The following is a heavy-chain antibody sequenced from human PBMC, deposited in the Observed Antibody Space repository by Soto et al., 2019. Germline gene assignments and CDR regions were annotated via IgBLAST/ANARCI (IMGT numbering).Heavy chain of an antibody. D-gene: IGHD1-1*01. CDR2: ISAYNGNT. V-gene: IGHV1-18*01. Sequence: ASVKVSCKASGYTFTSYGISWVRQAPGQGLEWMGWISAYNGNTNYAQKLQGRVTMTTDTSTSTAYMELRSLRSDDTAVYYCARSLEMAQGARTTDFDYWGQGTLVTVSS. CDR3: ARSLEMAQGARTTDFDY. J-gene: IGHJ4*02. CDR1: GYTFTSYG.